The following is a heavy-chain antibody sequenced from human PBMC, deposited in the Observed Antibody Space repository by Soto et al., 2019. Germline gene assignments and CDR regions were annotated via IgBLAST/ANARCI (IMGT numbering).Heavy chain of an antibody. Sequence: GASVKVSCKASGGTFSSYAISWVRQAPGQGLEWMGGIIPIFGTANYAQKFQGRITITADESTSTAYMELSSLRSEDTAVYYCARSIAVPHDAFYIWGKGTMVTVSS. V-gene: IGHV1-69*13. J-gene: IGHJ3*02. CDR3: ARSIAVPHDAFYI. CDR1: GGTFSSYA. CDR2: IIPIFGTA. D-gene: IGHD6-19*01.